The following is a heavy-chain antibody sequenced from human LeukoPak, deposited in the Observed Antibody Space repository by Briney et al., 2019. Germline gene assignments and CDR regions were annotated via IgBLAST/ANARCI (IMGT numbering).Heavy chain of an antibody. CDR3: ARDPRGPMVRGVITPYY. J-gene: IGHJ4*02. CDR2: ISSSGSTI. D-gene: IGHD3-10*01. V-gene: IGHV3-48*03. CDR1: GFTFSSYE. Sequence: PGGSLRLSCAASGFTFSSYEMNWVRQAPGKGLEWVSYISSSGSTIYYADSVKGRFTISRDNAKNSLYLQMNSLRAEDTAVYYCARDPRGPMVRGVITPYYWGQGTLVTVSS.